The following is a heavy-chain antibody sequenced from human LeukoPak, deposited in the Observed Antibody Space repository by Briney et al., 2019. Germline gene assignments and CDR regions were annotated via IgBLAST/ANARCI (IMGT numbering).Heavy chain of an antibody. J-gene: IGHJ6*03. CDR1: GFNFSSYA. CDR2: ISYNGTNK. Sequence: GRSLRLSCAASGFNFSSYALHWVRQSPGKGLEWVAVISYNGTNKYYTDSVKGRLTISRDNSKSTLYLQMNSLRVEDTAVYYCAREYMTKLGDYYYYMNVWGKGTTVTVSS. CDR3: AREYMTKLGDYYYYMNV. D-gene: IGHD4-11*01. V-gene: IGHV3-30*04.